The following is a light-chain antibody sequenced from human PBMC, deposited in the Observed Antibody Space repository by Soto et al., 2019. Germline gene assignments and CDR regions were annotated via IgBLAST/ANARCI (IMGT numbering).Light chain of an antibody. V-gene: IGLV2-14*01. CDR2: EVT. Sequence: LTQPASVSGSPGQSIAISCTGTRSDVGAYNYVSWYQQHPGKAPKLMISEVTNRPSGVSDRFSGSKSGNTASLTISGLQAEDEADYYCSSYTSTTTPYVFGTGTKVTVL. CDR3: SSYTSTTTPYV. CDR1: RSDVGAYNY. J-gene: IGLJ1*01.